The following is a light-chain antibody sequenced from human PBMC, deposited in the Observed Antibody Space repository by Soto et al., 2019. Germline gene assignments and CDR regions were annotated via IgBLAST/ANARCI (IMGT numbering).Light chain of an antibody. CDR3: QQGDSFPIT. J-gene: IGKJ5*01. V-gene: IGKV1-12*01. CDR1: QSISSC. CDR2: EAS. Sequence: DIQMTQSPSSVSASVGDRVTITCRASQSISSCLAWYQQKPGTVPKLLIYEASSLQGGVPSRFSGSGAGTEFTLTISSLQPEDCGTYFCQQGDSFPITFGQGTRLEIK.